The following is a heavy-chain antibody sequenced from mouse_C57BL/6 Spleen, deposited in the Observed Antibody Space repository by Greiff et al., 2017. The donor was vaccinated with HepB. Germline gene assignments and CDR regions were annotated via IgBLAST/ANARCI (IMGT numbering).Heavy chain of an antibody. CDR3: ARKDYYGSSDY. D-gene: IGHD1-1*01. Sequence: QVQLQQSGAELVRPGTSVKVSCKASGYAFTNSLIEWVKQRPGQGLEWIGVINPGSGGTNYNEKFKGKATLTADKSSSTAYMQRSSLTSEDSAVYFCARKDYYGSSDYWGQGTLVTVSA. CDR2: INPGSGGT. V-gene: IGHV1-54*01. J-gene: IGHJ3*01. CDR1: GYAFTNSL.